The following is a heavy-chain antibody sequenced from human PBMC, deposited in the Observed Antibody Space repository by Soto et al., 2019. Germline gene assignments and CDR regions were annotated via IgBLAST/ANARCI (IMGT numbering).Heavy chain of an antibody. J-gene: IGHJ6*02. CDR3: ARDRDDILTGYYRSGRYYYGMDV. Sequence: PSETLSLTCTVSGGSISSGDYYWSWIRQPPGKGLEWIGYIYYSGSTYYNPSLKSRVTISVDTSKNQFSLKLSSVTAADTAVYYCARDRDDILTGYYRSGRYYYGMDVWGQGTTVTVSS. D-gene: IGHD3-9*01. CDR2: IYYSGST. CDR1: GGSISSGDYY. V-gene: IGHV4-30-4*01.